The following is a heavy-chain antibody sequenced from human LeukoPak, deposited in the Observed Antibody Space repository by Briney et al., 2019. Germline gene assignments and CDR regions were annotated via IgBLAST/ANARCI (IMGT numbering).Heavy chain of an antibody. CDR2: INHSGST. Sequence: GSLRLSCAASGLTLANTWLSWVRQAPGKGLEWVGEINHSGSTNYNPSLKSRVTISVDTSKNQFSLKLSSVTAADTAVYYCARRLIAAAGKGRYFDYWGQGTLVTVSS. V-gene: IGHV4-34*01. D-gene: IGHD6-13*01. CDR1: GLTLANTW. CDR3: ARRLIAAAGKGRYFDY. J-gene: IGHJ4*02.